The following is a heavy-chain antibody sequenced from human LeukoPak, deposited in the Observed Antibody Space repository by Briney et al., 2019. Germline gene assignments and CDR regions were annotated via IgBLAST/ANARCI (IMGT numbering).Heavy chain of an antibody. Sequence: GASVKVSCKASGYTFTSYGISWVRQAPGQGLEWMGWINPNSGGTNYAQKFQGRVTMTRDTSISTAYMELSRLRSDDTAVYYCARDVTGTLGGWGQGTLVTVSS. CDR3: ARDVTGTLGG. D-gene: IGHD1-20*01. V-gene: IGHV1-2*02. J-gene: IGHJ4*02. CDR1: GYTFTSYG. CDR2: INPNSGGT.